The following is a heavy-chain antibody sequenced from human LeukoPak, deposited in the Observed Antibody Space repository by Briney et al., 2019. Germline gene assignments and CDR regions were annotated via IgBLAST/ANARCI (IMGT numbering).Heavy chain of an antibody. Sequence: SETLSLTCTVSGGSISSYYWSWIRQPPGKGLDWIGYIYYSGSTNYNPSLKSRATISVDTSKNQFSLSLSSVTAADTAVYYCARRRSSGSGYYFDYWGQGTLVTVSS. D-gene: IGHD6-19*01. V-gene: IGHV4-59*08. CDR3: ARRRSSGSGYYFDY. J-gene: IGHJ4*02. CDR2: IYYSGST. CDR1: GGSISSYY.